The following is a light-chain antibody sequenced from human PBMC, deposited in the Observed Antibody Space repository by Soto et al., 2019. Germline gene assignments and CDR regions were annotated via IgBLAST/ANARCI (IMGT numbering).Light chain of an antibody. CDR3: QQYNNWPPWT. CDR1: QSVSSN. V-gene: IGKV3-15*01. J-gene: IGKJ1*01. Sequence: EIVMRQPPAALSVSPGERATLSCRASQSVSSNLAWYQQKPGQAPRLLIYGASTRATGIPARFSGSGSGTEFTLTISSLQSEDFAVYYCQQYNNWPPWTFGQGTKVDIK. CDR2: GAS.